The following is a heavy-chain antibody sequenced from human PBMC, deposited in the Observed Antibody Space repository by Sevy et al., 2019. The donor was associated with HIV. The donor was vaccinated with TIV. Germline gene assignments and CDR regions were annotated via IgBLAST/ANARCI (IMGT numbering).Heavy chain of an antibody. CDR1: GFTVSSNY. D-gene: IGHD2-2*01. CDR3: ARFTTACGMDV. J-gene: IGHJ6*02. CDR2: IYSGGST. V-gene: IGHV3-53*01. Sequence: GGSLRLSCAASGFTVSSNYMSWVRQAPGKGLEWVSVIYSGGSTYYADSVKGRFTISRDNSKNTLYLQMNSLRAEDTAVYYCARFTTACGMDVWGQGTTVTVSS.